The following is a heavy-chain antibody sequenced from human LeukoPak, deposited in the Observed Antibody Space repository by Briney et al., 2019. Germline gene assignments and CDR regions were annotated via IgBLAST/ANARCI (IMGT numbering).Heavy chain of an antibody. CDR1: GYTLTELS. J-gene: IGHJ4*02. V-gene: IGHV1-24*01. D-gene: IGHD2-15*01. Sequence: ASVKVSFKVSGYTLTELSMHWVRQAPGKGLGWMGGFDPEDGETIYAQKFQGRVTITEDTSKDTAYMELSSLRSEDTAVYYCETAFQVAATYDYWAREPWSPSPQ. CDR3: ETAFQVAATYDY. CDR2: FDPEDGET.